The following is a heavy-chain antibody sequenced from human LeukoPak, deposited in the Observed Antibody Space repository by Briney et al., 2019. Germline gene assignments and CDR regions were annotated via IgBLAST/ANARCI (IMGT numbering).Heavy chain of an antibody. CDR1: DGSISSYY. CDR2: IYYSGST. CDR3: ARGSGGYDDFDY. J-gene: IGHJ4*02. V-gene: IGHV4-59*01. Sequence: SETLSLTCTVSDGSISSYYWSWIRQPPGKGLEWIGYIYYSGSTNYNPSLKSRVTISVDTSKNQFSLKLSSVTAADTAVYYCARGSGGYDDFDYWGQGTLVTVSS. D-gene: IGHD5-12*01.